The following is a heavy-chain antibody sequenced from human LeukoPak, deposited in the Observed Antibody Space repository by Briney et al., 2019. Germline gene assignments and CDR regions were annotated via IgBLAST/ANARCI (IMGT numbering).Heavy chain of an antibody. D-gene: IGHD4-17*01. V-gene: IGHV4-59*08. CDR3: AIGTTVTTPDY. CDR1: GGSISSYY. J-gene: IGHJ4*02. CDR2: IYYSGST. Sequence: KPSETLSLTCTVSGGSISSYYWSWIRQPPGKGLEWIGYIYYSGSTNYNPSLKSRVTISIDTSKNQFSLKLSSVTAADTAVYYCAIGTTVTTPDYWGQGTLVTVSS.